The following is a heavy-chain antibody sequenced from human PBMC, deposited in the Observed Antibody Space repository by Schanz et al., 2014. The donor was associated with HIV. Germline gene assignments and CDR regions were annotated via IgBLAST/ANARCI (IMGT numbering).Heavy chain of an antibody. J-gene: IGHJ4*02. CDR1: GFTFTNYA. D-gene: IGHD3-10*01. V-gene: IGHV3-23*01. CDR3: AKVSDNYGSGLDY. Sequence: EVKLLESGGDLVQPGKSLKLSCAASGFTFTNYAMTWVRQAPGKGLEWVSAISGSRGDSTYYSDSVKGRFTISRDNSKNTLYLQMNSLRADDTAVYYCAKVSDNYGSGLDYWGQGTLVTVSS. CDR2: ISGSRGDST.